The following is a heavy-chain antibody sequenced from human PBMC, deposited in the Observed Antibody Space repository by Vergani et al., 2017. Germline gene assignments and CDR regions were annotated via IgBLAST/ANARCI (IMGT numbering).Heavy chain of an antibody. J-gene: IGHJ3*02. Sequence: VQLVESGGGVVQPGRSLRLSCTASGFTFGYYAMDWFRQAPGQGLEWVGGIRSKAYGPATIYAASVNGRFTISRDDSKSYLYLQMNSLQTEDTALYYCVRVKVSNWNDHLYDIWGQGTLVTVSS. CDR1: GFTFGYYA. D-gene: IGHD1-1*01. V-gene: IGHV3-49*03. CDR3: VRVKVSNWNDHLYDI. CDR2: IRSKAYGPAT.